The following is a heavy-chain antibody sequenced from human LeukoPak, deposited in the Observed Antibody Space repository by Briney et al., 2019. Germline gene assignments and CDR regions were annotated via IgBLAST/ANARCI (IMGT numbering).Heavy chain of an antibody. J-gene: IGHJ6*03. CDR3: ARDLRYSSGWSASGMDV. D-gene: IGHD6-19*01. CDR2: IIPIFGTA. CDR1: GGTFSSYG. Sequence: GASVKVSCKASGGTFSSYGFSWVRQAPGQGLEWMGGIIPIFGTANYAQKLQGRVSMTTDTSTSTAYMDLRSLRSDDTAVYYCARDLRYSSGWSASGMDVWGKGTTVTISS. V-gene: IGHV1-69*05.